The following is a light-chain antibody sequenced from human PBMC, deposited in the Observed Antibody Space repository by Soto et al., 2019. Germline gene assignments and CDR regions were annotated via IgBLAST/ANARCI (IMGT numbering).Light chain of an antibody. CDR1: QGVSRK. CDR2: GAS. V-gene: IGKV3-15*01. Sequence: DIVMTQSPATLSVAPGERVTFSCRASQGVSRKLAWYQHKPGQAPRLLISGASTGATGIPARFSGSGSGTEFTLNISSMQYEDCAIYYCQQYHKWTITFGGGTKVDIK. CDR3: QQYHKWTIT. J-gene: IGKJ4*01.